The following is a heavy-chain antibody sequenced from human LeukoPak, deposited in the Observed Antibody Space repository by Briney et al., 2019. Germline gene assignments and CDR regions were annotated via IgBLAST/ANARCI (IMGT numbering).Heavy chain of an antibody. CDR1: GGSISSYY. J-gene: IGHJ4*02. V-gene: IGHV4-4*09. CDR2: IYTSGST. D-gene: IGHD2-2*01. CDR3: ARHPASVVPAASYFDY. Sequence: SETLSLTCTVSGGSISSYYWSWIRQPPGKGLEWIGYIYTSGSTNCNPSLKSRVTISVDTSKNQFSLKLSSVTAADTAVYYCARHPASVVPAASYFDYWGQETLVTVSS.